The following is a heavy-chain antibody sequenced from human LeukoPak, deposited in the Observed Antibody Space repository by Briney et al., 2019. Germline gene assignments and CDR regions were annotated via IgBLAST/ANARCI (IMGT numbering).Heavy chain of an antibody. CDR2: ISDRSNYI. Sequence: PGGSLRLSCVASGYTFSSFSINWVRQAPGKGVEWVSSISDRSNYIYYADSVRGRFSISRDDARDSLFLQMNSLRAEDTAVYYCVRLRRSSDKSRYYHYYDFWGQGTLVTVSS. CDR3: VRLRRSSDKSRYYHYYDF. CDR1: GYTFSSFS. D-gene: IGHD3-3*01. J-gene: IGHJ4*02. V-gene: IGHV3-21*01.